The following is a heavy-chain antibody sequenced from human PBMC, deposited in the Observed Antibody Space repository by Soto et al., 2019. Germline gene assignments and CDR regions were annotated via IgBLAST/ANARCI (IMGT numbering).Heavy chain of an antibody. J-gene: IGHJ4*02. CDR2: INSDGSST. Sequence: GGSLRLFCAASGFTFSSYWMHWVRQAPGKGLVWVSRINSDGSSTSYADSVKGRFTISRDNAKNSLYLQMNDLRTEDTAVYYCARELSWSGRDYWGQGTLVTVPS. V-gene: IGHV3-74*01. D-gene: IGHD3-10*01. CDR1: GFTFSSYW. CDR3: ARELSWSGRDY.